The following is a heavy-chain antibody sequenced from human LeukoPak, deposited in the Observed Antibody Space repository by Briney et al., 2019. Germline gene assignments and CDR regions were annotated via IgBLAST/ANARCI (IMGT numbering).Heavy chain of an antibody. V-gene: IGHV3-21*01. CDR2: ISSSSSYI. CDR3: ASTTPFNYYDSSGYYPDVDY. J-gene: IGHJ4*02. Sequence: GGSLRLSCAAFGFTFSSYSMNWVRQAPGKGLEWVSSISSSSSYIYYADSVKGRFTISRDNAKNSLYLQMNSLRAEDTAVYYCASTTPFNYYDSSGYYPDVDYWGQGTLVTVSS. CDR1: GFTFSSYS. D-gene: IGHD3-22*01.